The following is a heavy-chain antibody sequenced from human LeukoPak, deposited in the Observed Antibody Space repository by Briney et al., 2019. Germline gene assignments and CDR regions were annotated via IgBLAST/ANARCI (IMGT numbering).Heavy chain of an antibody. CDR1: GFTFSDYY. Sequence: GGSLRLSCAASGFTFSDYYMSWIRQAPGKGLEWVSYISSSSSYTDYADSVKGRFTISRDNAKNSLNLQMNNLRAEDTAVYYCAKVGRASWAPYYFDYWGQGTLVTVSS. CDR3: AKVGRASWAPYYFDY. J-gene: IGHJ4*02. D-gene: IGHD2-2*01. V-gene: IGHV3-11*05. CDR2: ISSSSSYT.